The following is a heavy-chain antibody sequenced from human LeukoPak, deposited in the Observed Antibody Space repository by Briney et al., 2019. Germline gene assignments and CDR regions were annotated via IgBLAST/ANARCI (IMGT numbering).Heavy chain of an antibody. Sequence: PSETQSLTCTVSGGSISSYYWSSIRQPPGKGLEWLGYSYYSGSTNYNPSLESRVTISVDTSKNQFSLKLSSVTAADTAVYYCARVYREPGNDAFDIWGQGTMVTVSS. CDR2: SYYSGST. CDR1: GGSISSYY. CDR3: ARVYREPGNDAFDI. J-gene: IGHJ3*02. D-gene: IGHD1-14*01. V-gene: IGHV4-59*01.